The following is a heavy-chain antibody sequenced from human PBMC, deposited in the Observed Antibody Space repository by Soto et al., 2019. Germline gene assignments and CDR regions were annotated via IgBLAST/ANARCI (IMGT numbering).Heavy chain of an antibody. CDR1: GFTFSSYG. CDR3: ARPAEPIEVVGQEIYATDV. J-gene: IGHJ6*02. Sequence: QGQLVESGGGVVQPGRSLRLSCAASGFTFSSYGMHWVRQAPGKGLEWVAVIWYDGSNKYYADSVKDQFTISRANSKTMLFWQRNCGRAEDTAIYYCARPAEPIEVVGQEIYATDVWGHGTTVTVSS. V-gene: IGHV3-33*01. D-gene: IGHD3-22*01. CDR2: IWYDGSNK.